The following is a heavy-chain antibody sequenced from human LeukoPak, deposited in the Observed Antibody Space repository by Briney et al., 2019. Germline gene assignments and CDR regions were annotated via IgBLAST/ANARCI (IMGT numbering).Heavy chain of an antibody. V-gene: IGHV3-9*01. CDR2: ISWNSGSI. CDR1: GFTFDDYA. J-gene: IGHJ3*02. D-gene: IGHD6-13*01. Sequence: GGPLRLSCAASGFTFDDYAMHWVRQAPGKGLEWVSGISWNSGSIGYADSVKGRFTIPRDNAKDSLYLQMNSLRAEDTALYYCAKGEYSSSWYDAFDIWGQGTMVTVSS. CDR3: AKGEYSSSWYDAFDI.